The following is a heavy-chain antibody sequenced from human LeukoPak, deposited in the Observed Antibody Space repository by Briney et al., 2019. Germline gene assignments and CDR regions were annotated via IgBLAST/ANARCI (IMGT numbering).Heavy chain of an antibody. CDR1: GYTFTSYD. V-gene: IGHV1-8*01. J-gene: IGHJ4*02. CDR3: ARGAPGSYCSGGSCPYFDY. Sequence: GASVKVFCKASGYTFTSYDINWVRQATGQGLEWMGWVNPNSGHTGYAQKFQGRVTMTRNTSISTAYMELSSLRSEDTAVYYCARGAPGSYCSGGSCPYFDYWGQGTLVSVSS. CDR2: VNPNSGHT. D-gene: IGHD2-15*01.